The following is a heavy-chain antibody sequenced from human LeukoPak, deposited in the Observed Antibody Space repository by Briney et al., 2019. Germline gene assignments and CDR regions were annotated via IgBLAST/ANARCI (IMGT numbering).Heavy chain of an antibody. J-gene: IGHJ4*02. V-gene: IGHV3-21*01. D-gene: IGHD6-19*01. CDR3: ARLDASGLDY. CDR1: GFTFSSYS. CDR2: ISGSSSYI. Sequence: PGGSLRLSCAASGFTFSSYSMNWVRQAPGKGLEWVSSISGSSSYINYADSVKGRFSISRDNAKNSLYLQMNSLRADDTAVYYCARLDASGLDYWGQGTLVTVSS.